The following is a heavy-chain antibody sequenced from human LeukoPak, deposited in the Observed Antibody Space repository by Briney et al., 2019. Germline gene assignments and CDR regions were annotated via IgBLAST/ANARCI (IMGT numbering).Heavy chain of an antibody. D-gene: IGHD2-15*01. V-gene: IGHV3-43*02. Sequence: GGSLRLSCAASGFTFDDYAMHWVRQAPGKGLEWVSLISGDGGSTYYADSVKGRFTISTDNSKNSLYLQMNSLRTEDTALYYCAKDYCSGGSCYPACDYWGQGTLVTVSS. CDR3: AKDYCSGGSCYPACDY. CDR2: ISGDGGST. J-gene: IGHJ4*02. CDR1: GFTFDDYA.